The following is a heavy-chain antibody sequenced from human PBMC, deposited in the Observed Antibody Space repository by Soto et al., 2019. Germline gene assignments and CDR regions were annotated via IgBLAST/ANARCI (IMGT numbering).Heavy chain of an antibody. V-gene: IGHV3-30-3*01. J-gene: IGHJ4*02. CDR2: ISYDGSNK. D-gene: IGHD1-26*01. CDR1: VFTFSSYA. Sequence: GGSLRLSCAASVFTFSSYAMHWVRQAPGKGLEWVAVISYDGSNKYYADSVKGRFTISRDNSKNTLYLQMNSLRAEDTAVYYCARSISGSYYMFDYWGQGTLVTVSS. CDR3: ARSISGSYYMFDY.